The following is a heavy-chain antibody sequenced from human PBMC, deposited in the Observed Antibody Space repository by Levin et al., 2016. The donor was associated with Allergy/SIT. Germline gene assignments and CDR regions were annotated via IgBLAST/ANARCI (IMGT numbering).Heavy chain of an antibody. D-gene: IGHD6-13*01. CDR2: ISGSGGST. CDR3: AKDLGVAAAGTSLGGY. V-gene: IGHV3-23*01. CDR1: GFTFSSYA. Sequence: GGSLRLSCAASGFTFSSYAMSWVRQAPGKGLEWVSAISGSGGSTYYADSVKGRFTISRDNSKNTLYLQMNSLRAEDTAVYYCAKDLGVAAAGTSLGGYWGQGTLVTVSS. J-gene: IGHJ4*02.